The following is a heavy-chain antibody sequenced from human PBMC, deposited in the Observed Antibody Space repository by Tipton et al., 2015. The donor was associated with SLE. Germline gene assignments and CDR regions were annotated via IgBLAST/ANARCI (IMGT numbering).Heavy chain of an antibody. D-gene: IGHD5-18*01. V-gene: IGHV4-59*01. CDR3: AKDSVSAYTHDGWFDP. Sequence: TLSLTCTVSGGSISGYYWSWIRQPPGKGLEWVGYIYYSGNTNYNPSLTSRVTISVDTSKNQFSLKLSSVTAADTAVYYCAKDSVSAYTHDGWFDPWGQGTLVTVSS. CDR2: IYYSGNT. J-gene: IGHJ5*02. CDR1: GGSISGYY.